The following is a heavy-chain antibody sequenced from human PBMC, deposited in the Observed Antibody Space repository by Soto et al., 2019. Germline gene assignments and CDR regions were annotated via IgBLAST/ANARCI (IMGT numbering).Heavy chain of an antibody. Sequence: QVQLVQSGAEVKKPGSSVKVSCKASGGTFSSYAISWVRQAPGQGLAWMGGITPISGTANYAQKFQGRVTITADESTSTAYMELRSLRSEDTAVYYCARTQGSSTSLEIYYYYYYGMDVWGQGTTVTVSS. CDR1: GGTFSSYA. J-gene: IGHJ6*02. V-gene: IGHV1-69*01. CDR2: ITPISGTA. D-gene: IGHD2-2*01. CDR3: ARTQGSSTSLEIYYYYYYGMDV.